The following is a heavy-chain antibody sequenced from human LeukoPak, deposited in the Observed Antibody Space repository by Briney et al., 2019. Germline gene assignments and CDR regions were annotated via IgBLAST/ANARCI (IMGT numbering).Heavy chain of an antibody. CDR2: IIPIFGTA. V-gene: IGHV1-69*13. J-gene: IGHJ4*02. CDR1: GGTFSSYA. D-gene: IGHD3-22*01. CDR3: ARTKGYYYDSSGYYYGAFDY. Sequence: SVTVSCTASGGTFSSYAISWVRQAPGQGLEWMGGIIPIFGTANYAQKFQDRVTITADESTSTAYMELSSLRSEDTAVYYCARTKGYYYDSSGYYYGAFDYWGQGTLVTVSS.